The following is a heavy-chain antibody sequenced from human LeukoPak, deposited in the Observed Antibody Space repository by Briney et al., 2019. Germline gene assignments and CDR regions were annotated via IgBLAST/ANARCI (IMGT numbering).Heavy chain of an antibody. V-gene: IGHV4-34*01. J-gene: IGHJ4*02. CDR2: INHSGST. Sequence: SETLSLTCAVYGGSFSGYYWSWIRQPPGKGLEWIGEINHSGSTKYNPSLKSRVIMLMDTSKNQLSLRVSPVTAADTAVYYCARGLYSSTWPDIWGQGTLVTVSS. CDR1: GGSFSGYY. CDR3: ARGLYSSTWPDI. D-gene: IGHD6-13*01.